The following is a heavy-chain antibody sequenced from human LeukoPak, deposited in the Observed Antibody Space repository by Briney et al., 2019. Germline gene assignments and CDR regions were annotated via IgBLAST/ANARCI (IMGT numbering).Heavy chain of an antibody. CDR3: ARLVQWFDY. J-gene: IGHJ5*01. Sequence: SQTLSLTCSVSGGSITRGGYSWGWIRQPPGKGLEWIGSISHGGITYYNSSLESRITISLDRSKNQFSLNLTSVTAADTAVYYCARLVQWFDYWGQGIPVTVSS. V-gene: IGHV4-30-2*01. CDR2: ISHGGIT. D-gene: IGHD3-10*02. CDR1: GGSITRGGYS.